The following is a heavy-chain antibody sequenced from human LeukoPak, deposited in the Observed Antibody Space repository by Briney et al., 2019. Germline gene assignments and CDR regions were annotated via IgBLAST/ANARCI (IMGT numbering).Heavy chain of an antibody. CDR3: ARDFPNSHGPGY. CDR2: ISYDGTDI. J-gene: IGHJ4*02. D-gene: IGHD5-18*01. Sequence: GRSLRLSCAASGFTFSNYAMHWVRQAPGKGLEWVAVISYDGTDISYADSVKGRFTISRDNSKNTLYLQMHSLRAEDTAVYYCARDFPNSHGPGYWGQGTLVTVSS. CDR1: GFTFSNYA. V-gene: IGHV3-33*01.